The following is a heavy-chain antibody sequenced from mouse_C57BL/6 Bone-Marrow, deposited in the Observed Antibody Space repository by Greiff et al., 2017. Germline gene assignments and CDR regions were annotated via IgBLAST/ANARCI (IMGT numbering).Heavy chain of an antibody. CDR2: IYPRDGST. J-gene: IGHJ2*01. D-gene: IGHD2-2*01. Sequence: VKLMESDAELVKPGASVKISCKVSGYTFTDHTIHWMKQRPEQGLEWIGYIYPRDGSTKYTEKLKGKDTLTADKSSSTAYMELNSLTSEDSAVYFCARWLRRRGYFDYWGQGTTLTVSS. CDR3: ARWLRRRGYFDY. V-gene: IGHV1-78*01. CDR1: GYTFTDHT.